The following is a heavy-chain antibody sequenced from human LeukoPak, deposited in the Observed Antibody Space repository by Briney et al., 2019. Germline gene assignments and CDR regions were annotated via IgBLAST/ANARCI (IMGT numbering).Heavy chain of an antibody. CDR3: ARVGGYFDY. V-gene: IGHV1-18*01. CDR1: GYTFRSYG. CDR2: ISPYNGNT. Sequence: ASVKVSCKASGYTFRSYGFSWVRQVPGQGLEWMGWISPYNGNTNYAQRFQGRVTMTTDTSTSAAYMELRSLRFDDTAVYYCARVGGYFDYWGRGTLVTVSS. J-gene: IGHJ4*02.